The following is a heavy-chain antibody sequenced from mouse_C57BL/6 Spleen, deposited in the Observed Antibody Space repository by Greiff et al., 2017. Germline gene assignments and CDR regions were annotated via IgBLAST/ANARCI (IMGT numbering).Heavy chain of an antibody. CDR2: IDPENGDT. D-gene: IGHD6-1*01. V-gene: IGHV14-4*01. CDR1: GFNIKDDY. Sequence: VQLQQSGAELVRPGASVKLSCTASGFNIKDDYMHWVKQRPEQGLEWIGWIDPENGDTEYASKFQGKATITADTSSNTAYLQLSSLKSEDTAVYYCTTDSLWFAYWGQGTLVTVSA. CDR3: TTDSLWFAY. J-gene: IGHJ3*01.